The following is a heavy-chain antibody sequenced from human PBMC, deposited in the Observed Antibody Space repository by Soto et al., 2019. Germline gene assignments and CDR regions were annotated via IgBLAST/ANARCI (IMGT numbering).Heavy chain of an antibody. V-gene: IGHV3-15*07. D-gene: IGHD6-19*01. J-gene: IGHJ5*02. CDR1: GFTFSNAW. CDR3: TTDLAVAANGPTNNWFDP. Sequence: GGSLRLSCAASGFTFSNAWMNWVRQAPGKGLEWVGRIKSKTDGGTTDYAAPVKGRFTISRDDSKNTLYLQMNSLKTEDTAVYYCTTDLAVAANGPTNNWFDPWGQGTLVTVSS. CDR2: IKSKTDGGTT.